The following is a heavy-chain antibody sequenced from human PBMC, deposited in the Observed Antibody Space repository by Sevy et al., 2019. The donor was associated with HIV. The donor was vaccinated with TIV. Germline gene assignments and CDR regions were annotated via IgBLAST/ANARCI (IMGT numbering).Heavy chain of an antibody. CDR2: IYSGGST. V-gene: IGHV3-53*01. CDR3: AREDIVLGEGNYYGMDV. D-gene: IGHD2-15*01. Sequence: GGSLRLSCAASEFTVSSNYMSWVRQAPGKGLEWVSVIYSGGSTYYEDSVKGRFTISRDNSQNTVYLQMNSLRAEDTAVYYCAREDIVLGEGNYYGMDVWGQGTTVTVSS. CDR1: EFTVSSNY. J-gene: IGHJ6*02.